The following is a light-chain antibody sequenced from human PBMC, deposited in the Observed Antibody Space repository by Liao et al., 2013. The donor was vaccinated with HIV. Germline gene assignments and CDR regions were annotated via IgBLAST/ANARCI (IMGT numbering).Light chain of an antibody. V-gene: IGLV3-21*01. CDR1: NIGSKS. CDR2: YDK. CDR3: QVWDSGSDVV. J-gene: IGLJ2*01. Sequence: SYVLTQPPSVSVAPGKTATINCGGNNIGSKSVHWYQHKPGQAPVLVIYYDKSRPSGIPERFSGSTSGNTATLTISRVEAGDEADYYCQVWDSGSDVVFGGGTKLTVL.